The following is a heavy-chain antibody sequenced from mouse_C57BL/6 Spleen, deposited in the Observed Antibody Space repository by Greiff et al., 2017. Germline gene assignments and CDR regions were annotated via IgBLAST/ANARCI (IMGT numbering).Heavy chain of an antibody. CDR1: GYTFTSYW. V-gene: IGHV1-64*01. Sequence: VQLQQPGAELVKPGASVKLSCKASGYTFTSYWMHWVKQRPGQGLEWIGMIHPNSGSTNYNEKFKSKATLTVDKSSSTAYMQLSSLTSEDSAVXYCARHYGSSFRYFDVWGTGTTVTVSS. D-gene: IGHD1-1*01. CDR3: ARHYGSSFRYFDV. CDR2: IHPNSGST. J-gene: IGHJ1*03.